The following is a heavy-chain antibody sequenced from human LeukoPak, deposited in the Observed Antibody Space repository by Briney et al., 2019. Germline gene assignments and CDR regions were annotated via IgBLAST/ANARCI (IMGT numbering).Heavy chain of an antibody. CDR2: IKQVGSEK. J-gene: IGHJ6*03. CDR1: GFTVSASW. Sequence: GGSLRLSCAASGFTVSASWMSWVRQAAGKVLEWVANIKQVGSEKYYADSVKGRFTVSRDNAKKLVYLQMNSLPVEDTAVYYCARVGPPYYYYYMDVWGEGTPVTVSS. CDR3: ARVGPPYYYYYMDV. V-gene: IGHV3-7*01.